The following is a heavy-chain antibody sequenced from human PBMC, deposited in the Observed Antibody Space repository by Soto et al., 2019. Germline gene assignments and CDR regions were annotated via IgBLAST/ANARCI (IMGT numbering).Heavy chain of an antibody. D-gene: IGHD3-22*01. Sequence: SETLSLTCAVSGGSISSSNWWSWVRQSPGKGLEWIGEIYHSGSTNYNPSLKSRVTISIDKSKNQFSLKLISVTAADTAVYYCARDPRSFYDSSGYYYTGAFDIWGQGTMVTVSS. CDR2: IYHSGST. V-gene: IGHV4-4*02. CDR3: ARDPRSFYDSSGYYYTGAFDI. CDR1: GGSISSSNW. J-gene: IGHJ3*02.